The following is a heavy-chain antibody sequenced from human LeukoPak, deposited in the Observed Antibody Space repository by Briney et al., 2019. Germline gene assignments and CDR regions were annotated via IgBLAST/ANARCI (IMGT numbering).Heavy chain of an antibody. V-gene: IGHV3-33*08. CDR1: GFTFGRCT. CDR3: ARAKIQFSSSWSDYFDY. D-gene: IGHD6-13*01. J-gene: IGHJ4*02. Sequence: GGSLRLSCAASGFTFGRCTMTWVRQAPGKGLEWVAVIWYDGSNKYYADSVKGRFTISRDNSKNTLYLQMNSLRAEDTAVYYCARAKIQFSSSWSDYFDYWGQGTLVTVSS. CDR2: IWYDGSNK.